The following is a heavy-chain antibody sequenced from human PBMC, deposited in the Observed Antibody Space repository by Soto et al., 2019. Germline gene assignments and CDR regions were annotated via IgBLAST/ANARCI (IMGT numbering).Heavy chain of an antibody. J-gene: IGHJ1*01. V-gene: IGHV4-34*01. CDR1: GGSFSGYY. CDR2: INHSGST. D-gene: IGHD3-22*01. Sequence: SETVSLTCAVYGGSFSGYYWRWMRQPPGRGLEWIGEINHSGSTYYNPSLKSRVTISVDRSKNQFSLKLSSVTAADTAVYYCARTYDSSGSQYFQHWGQGTLVTVSS. CDR3: ARTYDSSGSQYFQH.